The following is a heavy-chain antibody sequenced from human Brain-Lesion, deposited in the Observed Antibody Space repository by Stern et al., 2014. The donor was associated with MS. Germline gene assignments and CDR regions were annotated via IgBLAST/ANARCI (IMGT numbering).Heavy chain of an antibody. V-gene: IGHV4-4*02. D-gene: IGHD1-14*01. CDR3: ARELPDLNAFDI. CDR1: GGSISSSNW. J-gene: IGHJ3*02. CDR2: IYRGGGT. Sequence: QVQLQESGPGLVKPSGTLSLTCAVSGGSISSSNWWSWVRQSPGKGLEWIGEIYRGGGTRYSPSFESRVIISVDKSKNQFSLKLSYVTAADTAVYYCARELPDLNAFDIWGQGTMVTVSS.